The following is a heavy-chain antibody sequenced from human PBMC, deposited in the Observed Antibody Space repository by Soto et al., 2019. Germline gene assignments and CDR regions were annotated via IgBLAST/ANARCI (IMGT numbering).Heavy chain of an antibody. D-gene: IGHD3-16*01. CDR2: ISGSGGST. V-gene: IGHV3-23*01. CDR3: AKVNYDYVWGSLYYFDY. J-gene: IGHJ4*02. CDR1: GFTFSSYA. Sequence: HPGGSLRRSCAASGFTFSSYAMIWVRQAPGKGLEWVSAISGSGGSTYYADSVKGRFTISRDNSKNTLYLQMNSLRAEDTAVYYCAKVNYDYVWGSLYYFDYWGQGTLVTVSS.